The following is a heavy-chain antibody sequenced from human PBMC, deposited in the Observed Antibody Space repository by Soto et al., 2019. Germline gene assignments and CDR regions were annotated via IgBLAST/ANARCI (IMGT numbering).Heavy chain of an antibody. CDR2: ISNDGSRE. D-gene: IGHD3-3*01. V-gene: IGHV3-30*18. J-gene: IGHJ4*02. CDR3: AKDYDFWSGPDY. Sequence: QVQLVESGGGVVQPGRSLRLSCTASGFTFSNYGMHWVRQAPGKGLEWVAVISNDGSREYYADSLKGRFTIYRDNSENTLSLQMNSLRGEDTAVYYCAKDYDFWSGPDYWGQGTLVTVSS. CDR1: GFTFSNYG.